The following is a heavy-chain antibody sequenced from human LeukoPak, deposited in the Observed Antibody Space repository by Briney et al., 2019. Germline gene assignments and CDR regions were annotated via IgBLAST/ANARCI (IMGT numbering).Heavy chain of an antibody. J-gene: IGHJ4*02. Sequence: PGRSLRLSCAASGFTFSSYGMHWVRQAPGKGLEWVAVISYDGSNKYYADSVKGRFTISRDNSKNTLYLQMNSLRAEDTAVYYCARVGGSSYWGQGTLVTVSS. D-gene: IGHD3-16*01. V-gene: IGHV3-30*03. CDR3: ARVGGSSY. CDR2: ISYDGSNK. CDR1: GFTFSSYG.